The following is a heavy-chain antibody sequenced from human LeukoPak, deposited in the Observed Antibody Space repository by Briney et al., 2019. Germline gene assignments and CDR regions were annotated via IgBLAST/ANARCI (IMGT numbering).Heavy chain of an antibody. Sequence: GGSLRLSCAASGFTFSSYEMNWVRQAPGKGLEWVSSISSSSSYIYYADSVKGRFTISRDNAKNSLYLQMSSLRAEDTAVYYCAMVHCSGGSCSFDYWGQGTLVTVSS. CDR1: GFTFSSYE. CDR2: ISSSSSYI. CDR3: AMVHCSGGSCSFDY. D-gene: IGHD2-15*01. V-gene: IGHV3-21*01. J-gene: IGHJ4*02.